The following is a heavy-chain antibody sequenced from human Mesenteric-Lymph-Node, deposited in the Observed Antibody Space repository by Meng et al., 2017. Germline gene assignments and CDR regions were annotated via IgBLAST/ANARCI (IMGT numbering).Heavy chain of an antibody. CDR2: ISWNSGSM. V-gene: IGHV3-9*01. CDR1: GFTFDDYA. CDR3: AKDIFRYDILTGYDAFDI. J-gene: IGHJ3*02. Sequence: SLKISCAASGFTFDDYAMHWVRQAPGKGLEWVSGISWNSGSMGYADSVKGRFTISRDNAKNSLYLQMNSLRAEDTALYYCAKDIFRYDILTGYDAFDIWGQGTMVTVSS. D-gene: IGHD3-9*01.